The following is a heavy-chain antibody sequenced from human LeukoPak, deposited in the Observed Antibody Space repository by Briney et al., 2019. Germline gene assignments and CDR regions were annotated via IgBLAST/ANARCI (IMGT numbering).Heavy chain of an antibody. J-gene: IGHJ4*02. CDR2: IFPTDSDT. V-gene: IGHV5-51*06. CDR3: VRTPDCGSTSRYLNYFDY. D-gene: IGHD2-2*01. CDR1: GYTFTNYW. Sequence: GESLTISCKGSGYTFTNYWIGWVRQMPGKGLEWMGLIFPTDSDTKYSPSFDGQITISADTSTSTAYLQWSSLKASDTALYYCVRTPDCGSTSRYLNYFDYWGQGTLVTVSS.